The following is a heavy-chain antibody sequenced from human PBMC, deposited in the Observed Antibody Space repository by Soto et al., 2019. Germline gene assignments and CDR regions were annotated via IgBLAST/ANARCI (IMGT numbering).Heavy chain of an antibody. CDR1: GGTFSSYT. V-gene: IGHV1-69*04. J-gene: IGHJ5*02. Sequence: SVKVSCKASGGTFSSYTISWVRQAPGQGLEWMGRIIPILGIANYAQKFQGRVTITADKSTSTAYMELSSLRSEDTAVYYCAREGPYCSGGSCQVGWFDPWGQGTLVTVSS. CDR3: AREGPYCSGGSCQVGWFDP. CDR2: IIPILGIA. D-gene: IGHD2-15*01.